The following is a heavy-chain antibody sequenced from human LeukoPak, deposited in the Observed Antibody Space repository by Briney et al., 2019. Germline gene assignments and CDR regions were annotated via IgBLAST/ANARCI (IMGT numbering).Heavy chain of an antibody. CDR1: GFTFSSYS. V-gene: IGHV3-21*01. CDR3: ARAGANYYDSSGYYGY. J-gene: IGHJ4*02. D-gene: IGHD3-22*01. CDR2: ISSSSSYI. Sequence: PGGSLRLSCAASGFTFSSYSMNWVRQAPGKGLDWVSSISSSSSYIYYADSVKGRFTISRDNAKNSLYLQMNSLRAEDTAVYYCARAGANYYDSSGYYGYWGQGTLVTVSS.